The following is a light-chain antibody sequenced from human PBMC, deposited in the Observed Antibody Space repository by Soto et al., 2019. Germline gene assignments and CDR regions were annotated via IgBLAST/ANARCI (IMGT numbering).Light chain of an antibody. CDR2: GVS. CDR1: QRVSSN. J-gene: IGKJ4*01. Sequence: EIVMTQSPATLSVSPGERATLSCRASQRVSSNLAWYQQKPGQAPRLLIYGVSIRATGIPDRFSGSGSGTDFTLTISRLEPEDFAVYHCQQYGDSPLTFGGGTKVEIK. CDR3: QQYGDSPLT. V-gene: IGKV3-20*01.